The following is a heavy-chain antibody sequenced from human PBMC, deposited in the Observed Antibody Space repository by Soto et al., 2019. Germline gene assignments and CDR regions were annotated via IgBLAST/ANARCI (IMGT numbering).Heavy chain of an antibody. V-gene: IGHV3-15*07. CDR1: GFTFSNAW. D-gene: IGHD3-22*01. CDR2: IKSKTDGGTT. Sequence: GGSLRLSCAASGFTFSNAWINWVRQAPGKGPEWVGRIKSKTDGGTTDYNEPVKGRFAISRDDSNNMVYLQMNSLKIEDTAVYYCTTDSYSTIIIVRFDYWGHGTLVTVSS. CDR3: TTDSYSTIIIVRFDY. J-gene: IGHJ4*01.